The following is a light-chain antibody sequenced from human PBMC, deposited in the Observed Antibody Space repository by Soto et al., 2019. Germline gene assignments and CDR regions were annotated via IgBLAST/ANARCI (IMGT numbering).Light chain of an antibody. J-gene: IGKJ1*01. CDR2: GVS. V-gene: IGKV3-20*01. Sequence: EIVLTQSPGTLSLSPGERATLSCRASQSVSSNYLAWYQQIPGQAPRLLIYGVSSRAAGIPDRFSGSGSGTDFTLTINRLEPEDFATYYCQQYSSHSTFGQGTKVDIK. CDR3: QQYSSHST. CDR1: QSVSSNY.